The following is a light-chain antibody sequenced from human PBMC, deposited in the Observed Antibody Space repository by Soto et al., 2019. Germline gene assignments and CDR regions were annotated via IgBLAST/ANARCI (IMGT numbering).Light chain of an antibody. V-gene: IGKV3-20*01. CDR3: QQYGSSYT. Sequence: EIVLTQSPGTLSLSPGERATLSCRASQSVSSNYLAWYQQKPGQAPRLLIYGASSRATGIPDRFSGSGSGTDFTLTISRLEPEDFAVYYCQQYGSSYTFGQGTKPEIK. J-gene: IGKJ2*01. CDR2: GAS. CDR1: QSVSSNY.